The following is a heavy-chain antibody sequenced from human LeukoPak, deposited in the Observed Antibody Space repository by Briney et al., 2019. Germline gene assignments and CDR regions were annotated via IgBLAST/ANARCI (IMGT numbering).Heavy chain of an antibody. V-gene: IGHV1-69*05. Sequence: EASVKVSCKASGGTFSSYAISWVRQAPGQGLEWMGGIIPIFGTANYAQKFQGRVTITTDESTSTAYMELSSLRSEDTAVYYCAKGAVSDAFDIWGQGTMVTVSS. CDR1: GGTFSSYA. D-gene: IGHD3-10*01. CDR3: AKGAVSDAFDI. J-gene: IGHJ3*02. CDR2: IIPIFGTA.